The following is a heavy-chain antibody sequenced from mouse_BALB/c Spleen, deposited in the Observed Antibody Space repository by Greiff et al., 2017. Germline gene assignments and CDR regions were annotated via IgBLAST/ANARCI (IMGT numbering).Heavy chain of an antibody. CDR3: ARHRNEDAMDY. V-gene: IGHV5-6*01. Sequence: EVHLVESGGDLVKPGGSLKLSCAASGFTFSSYGMSWVRQTPDKRLEWVATISSGGSYTYYPDSVKGRFTISRDNAKNTLYLQMSSLKSEDTAMYYCARHRNEDAMDYWGQGTSVTVSS. CDR2: ISSGGSYT. CDR1: GFTFSSYG. J-gene: IGHJ4*01.